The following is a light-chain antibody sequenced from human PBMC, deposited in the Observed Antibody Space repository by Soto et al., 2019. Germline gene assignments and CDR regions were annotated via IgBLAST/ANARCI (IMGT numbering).Light chain of an antibody. CDR1: QSVGNNC. CDR2: EAS. J-gene: IGKJ1*01. CDR3: HQYSNSPLT. Sequence: EIVLTQSPGTLSLSTGERATLSCRASQSVGNNCLAWYQQKRGQAPRLLIYEASSRATGIPDRFSGSGSGTDFTLTISRLEPADFAVHYCHQYSNSPLTFGQGTKVEV. V-gene: IGKV3-20*01.